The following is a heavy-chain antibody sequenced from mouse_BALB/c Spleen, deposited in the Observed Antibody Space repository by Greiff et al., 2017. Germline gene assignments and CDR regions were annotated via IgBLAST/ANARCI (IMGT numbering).Heavy chain of an antibody. CDR2: ISSGGST. V-gene: IGHV5-6-5*01. D-gene: IGHD2-3*01. CDR3: ARGPGYYAWFAY. J-gene: IGHJ3*01. CDR1: GFTFSSYA. Sequence: EVQRVESGGGLVKPGGSLKLSCAASGFTFSSYAMSWVRQTPEKRLEWVASISSGGSTYYPDGVKGRFTISRDNARTILYLQMSSLRSEDTAMYYCARGPGYYAWFAYWGQGTLVTVSA.